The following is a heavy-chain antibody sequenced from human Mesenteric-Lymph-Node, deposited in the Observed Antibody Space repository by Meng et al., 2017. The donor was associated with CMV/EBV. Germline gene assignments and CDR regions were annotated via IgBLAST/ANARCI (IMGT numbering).Heavy chain of an antibody. V-gene: IGHV1-69*05. Sequence: SVKVSCKVSGYMFSNYDIKWVRQVTGQGLEWMGGIIPIFGTANYAQKFQGRVTITTDESTSTAYMELSSLRSEDTAVYYCAREIRAYGMDVWGQGTTVTVSS. CDR2: IIPIFGTA. D-gene: IGHD3-10*01. J-gene: IGHJ6*02. CDR3: AREIRAYGMDV. CDR1: GYMFSNYD.